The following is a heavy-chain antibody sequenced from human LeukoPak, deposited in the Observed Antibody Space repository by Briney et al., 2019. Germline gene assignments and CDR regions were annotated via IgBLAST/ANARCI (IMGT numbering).Heavy chain of an antibody. Sequence: PSETLSLTCTVSGVSVSSGDYYWTWIRQPPGKGLEWIGEINHSGSANYNPSLKSRVTISLDTSKNQFSLNLSSVTAADTAVYYCARGQGTVTTHWGQGTLVTVSS. J-gene: IGHJ4*02. CDR1: GVSVSSGDYY. CDR2: INHSGSA. V-gene: IGHV4-61*08. D-gene: IGHD4-17*01. CDR3: ARGQGTVTTH.